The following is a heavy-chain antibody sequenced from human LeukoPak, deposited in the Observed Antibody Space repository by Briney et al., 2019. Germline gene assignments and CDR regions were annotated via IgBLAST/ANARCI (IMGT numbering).Heavy chain of an antibody. Sequence: PSETLSVTCTVSGGSISSYYWSWIRQPPGKGLEWIGYIYYSGSTNYNPSLKSRVTISVDTSKNQFSLKLSSVTAADTAVYYCARMEPLYLYFDLWGRGTLVTVSS. D-gene: IGHD1-26*01. CDR3: ARMEPLYLYFDL. J-gene: IGHJ2*01. CDR2: IYYSGST. CDR1: GGSISSYY. V-gene: IGHV4-59*01.